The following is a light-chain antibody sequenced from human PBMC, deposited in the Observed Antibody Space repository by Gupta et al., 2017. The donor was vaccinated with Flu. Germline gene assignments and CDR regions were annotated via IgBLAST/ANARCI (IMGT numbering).Light chain of an antibody. V-gene: IGKV3-15*01. Sequence: EIVMTQSPATLSVSPGERATLSCRASQRFSSNLAWYQQKPGQAPRLLIYGVSTRATGIPARFSGSGSGTEFTLTISSLQPEDFAVYYCLQNNNWPLTFGQGTKVEIK. CDR3: LQNNNWPLT. CDR2: GVS. CDR1: QRFSSN. J-gene: IGKJ1*01.